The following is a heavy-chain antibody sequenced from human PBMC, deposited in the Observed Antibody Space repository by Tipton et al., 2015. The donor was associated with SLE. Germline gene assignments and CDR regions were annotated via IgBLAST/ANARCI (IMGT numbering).Heavy chain of an antibody. Sequence: SLTCTVSGGSISSYYWSWIRQPPGKGLEWIGYIYYSGSTNYNPSLKSRVTISVDRSNNQFSLKLDSVTAADTAVYYCARDSPTVAGTFDSWGQGTLVTVSS. J-gene: IGHJ4*02. CDR1: GGSISSYY. CDR3: ARDSPTVAGTFDS. D-gene: IGHD6-19*01. CDR2: IYYSGST. V-gene: IGHV4-59*12.